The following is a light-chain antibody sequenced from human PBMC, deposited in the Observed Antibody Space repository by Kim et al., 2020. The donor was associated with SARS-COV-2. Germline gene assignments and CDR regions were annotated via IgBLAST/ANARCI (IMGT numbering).Light chain of an antibody. Sequence: ASVGDRVTIACRASQGIRKDLAWYQQKPGAAPKLLIHDASNLQSGVPSRFSGSGSGTDFTLTINNLQPDDFATYYCLQEYDYPLTFGGGTKVDIK. V-gene: IGKV1-6*01. J-gene: IGKJ4*01. CDR1: QGIRKD. CDR3: LQEYDYPLT. CDR2: DAS.